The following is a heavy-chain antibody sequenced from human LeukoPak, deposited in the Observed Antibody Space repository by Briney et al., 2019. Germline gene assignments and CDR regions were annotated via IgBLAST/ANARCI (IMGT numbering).Heavy chain of an antibody. CDR2: INYSGST. Sequence: SETLSLTCTVSGVSISSYYWTWIRQPPGKGLEWIGNINYSGSTNYNPSLKSPVPISVDTSKNQFSLKLSSVTAADTAVYYCARWYYDSSGYRYFDYWGQGTLVTVSS. CDR1: GVSISSYY. D-gene: IGHD3-22*01. CDR3: ARWYYDSSGYRYFDY. J-gene: IGHJ4*02. V-gene: IGHV4-59*01.